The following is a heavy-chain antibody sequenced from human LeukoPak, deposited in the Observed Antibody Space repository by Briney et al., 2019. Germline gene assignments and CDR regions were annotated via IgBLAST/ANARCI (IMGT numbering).Heavy chain of an antibody. CDR3: AKERFHSGSPQAFDM. Sequence: GGSLRLSCAASGFTFSNYAMTWVRQAPGKGLEWVSGISGSGGTTYYVDSVKGRFTISRDNSKNTLYVQMNSLRAEDTAVYYCAKERFHSGSPQAFDMWGQGTMVTVSS. V-gene: IGHV3-23*01. CDR1: GFTFSNYA. D-gene: IGHD1-26*01. J-gene: IGHJ3*02. CDR2: ISGSGGTT.